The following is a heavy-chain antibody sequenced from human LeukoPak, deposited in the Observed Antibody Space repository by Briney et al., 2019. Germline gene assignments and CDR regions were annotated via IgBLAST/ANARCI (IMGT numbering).Heavy chain of an antibody. CDR3: ARDLRGVVTGASGY. CDR1: GFTFSSYW. J-gene: IGHJ4*02. CDR2: IKQDGSEK. V-gene: IGHV3-7*01. Sequence: GGSLRLSCAASGFTFSSYWMSWVRQAPGKGLEWVANIKQDGSEKYYVDSVKGRFTISRDNAKNSLYLQINSLRAEDTAVYYCARDLRGVVTGASGYWGQGTLLTVSS. D-gene: IGHD3-10*01.